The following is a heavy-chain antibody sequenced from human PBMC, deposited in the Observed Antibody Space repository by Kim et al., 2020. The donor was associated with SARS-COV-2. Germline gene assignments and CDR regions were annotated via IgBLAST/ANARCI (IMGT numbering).Heavy chain of an antibody. V-gene: IGHV4-39*01. D-gene: IGHD6-13*01. J-gene: IGHJ6*02. CDR3: ARQRPRSSWYSYYYGMDV. Sequence: SETLSLTCTVSGGSISSSSYYWGWIRQPPGKGLEWIGGIYYSGSTYYNPSLKSRVTISVDTSKNQFSLKLSSVTAADTAVYYCARQRPRSSWYSYYYGMDVWGQGTTVTVSS. CDR2: IYYSGST. CDR1: GGSISSSSYY.